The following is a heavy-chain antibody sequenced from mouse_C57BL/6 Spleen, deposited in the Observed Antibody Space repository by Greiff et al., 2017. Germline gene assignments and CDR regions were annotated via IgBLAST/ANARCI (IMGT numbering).Heavy chain of an antibody. J-gene: IGHJ3*01. CDR1: GYAFSSSW. CDR2: IYPGDGDT. Sequence: VQLQESGPELVKPGASAKISCKASGYAFSSSWMNWVKQRPGKGLEWIGRIYPGDGDTNYNGKFKGKATLTADKSSSTAYMQLSSLTSEDSAVYFCARSNSNYVFAYWGQGTLVTVSA. V-gene: IGHV1-82*01. CDR3: ARSNSNYVFAY. D-gene: IGHD2-5*01.